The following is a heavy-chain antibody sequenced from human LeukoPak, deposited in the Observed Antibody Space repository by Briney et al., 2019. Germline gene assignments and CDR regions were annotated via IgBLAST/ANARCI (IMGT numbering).Heavy chain of an antibody. J-gene: IGHJ4*02. V-gene: IGHV1-2*02. Sequence: ASVRVSSKACVYTFTVYFMHSVPQAPGQGLEWMGASNPNNGDTSYAQKSQGRVTMTRDTSINTAFMELNNLRSYESAICYCVRDRCSIGGCLLAYWGQGTLVSVSS. D-gene: IGHD2-15*01. CDR2: SNPNNGDT. CDR1: VYTFTVYF. CDR3: VRDRCSIGGCLLAY.